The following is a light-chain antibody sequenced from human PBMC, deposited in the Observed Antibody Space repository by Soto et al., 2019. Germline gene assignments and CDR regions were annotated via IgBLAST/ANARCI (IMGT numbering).Light chain of an antibody. Sequence: QSVLTQPPSASGTPGQRVTISCSGSSSNIGSNTVNWYQQLPGTAPKLLICNNNQRPSGVPDRFSGSKSGTSASLAISGLQSEDEADYYCAAWDDSLNGLVFGTGTKVTVL. V-gene: IGLV1-44*01. CDR2: NNN. J-gene: IGLJ1*01. CDR3: AAWDDSLNGLV. CDR1: SSNIGSNT.